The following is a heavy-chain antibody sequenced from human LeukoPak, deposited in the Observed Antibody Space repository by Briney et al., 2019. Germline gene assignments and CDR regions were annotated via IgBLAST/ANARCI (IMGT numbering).Heavy chain of an antibody. Sequence: SVKVSCKASGGTFSSYAISWVRQAPGQGLEWMGVIIPIFGTANYAQKFQGRVTITADESTSTAYMELSSLRSGDTAVYYCASTAPGDYDFWSGYPLDYWGQGTLVTVSS. D-gene: IGHD3-3*01. J-gene: IGHJ4*02. CDR2: IIPIFGTA. CDR1: GGTFSSYA. V-gene: IGHV1-69*01. CDR3: ASTAPGDYDFWSGYPLDY.